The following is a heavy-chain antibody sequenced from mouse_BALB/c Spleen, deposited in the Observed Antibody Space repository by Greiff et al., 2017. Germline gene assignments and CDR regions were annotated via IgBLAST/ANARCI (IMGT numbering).Heavy chain of an antibody. CDR2: ISCYNGAT. CDR1: GYSFTGYY. D-gene: IGHD2-3*01. CDR3: AYDGYYEAMDY. Sequence: LVKTGASVKISCKASGYSFTGYYMHWVKQSHGESLEWIGYISCYNGATSYNQKFKGKATFTVDTSSSTAYMQFNSLTSEDSAVYYCAYDGYYEAMDYWGQGTSVTVSS. V-gene: IGHV1S34*01. J-gene: IGHJ4*01.